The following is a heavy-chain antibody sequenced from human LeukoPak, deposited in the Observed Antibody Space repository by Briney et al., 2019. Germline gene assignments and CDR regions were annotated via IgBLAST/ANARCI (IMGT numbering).Heavy chain of an antibody. Sequence: GGPLRLSCAASGFTFSSYAMTWVRQAPGKGLEWVSSISGSGGSTYYADSVKGRFTISRDNSKNTLYLQMNSLRAEDTAVYYCAKYPISPDNWFDPWGQGTLVTVSS. V-gene: IGHV3-23*01. J-gene: IGHJ5*02. CDR3: AKYPISPDNWFDP. CDR1: GFTFSSYA. D-gene: IGHD2/OR15-2a*01. CDR2: ISGSGGST.